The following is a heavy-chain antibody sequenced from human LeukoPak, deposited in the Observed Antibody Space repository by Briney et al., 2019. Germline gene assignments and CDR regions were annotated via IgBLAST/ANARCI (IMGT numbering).Heavy chain of an antibody. CDR1: GYTFTGFG. Sequence: ASVKVSCKASGYTFTGFGISWVRQAPGQGLEWMGRINPNSGGTNYAQKFQGRVTMTRDTSISTAYMELSRLRSDDTAVYYCARDRDYYDSSGYDYWGQGTLVTVSS. CDR3: ARDRDYYDSSGYDY. J-gene: IGHJ4*02. D-gene: IGHD3-22*01. CDR2: INPNSGGT. V-gene: IGHV1-2*06.